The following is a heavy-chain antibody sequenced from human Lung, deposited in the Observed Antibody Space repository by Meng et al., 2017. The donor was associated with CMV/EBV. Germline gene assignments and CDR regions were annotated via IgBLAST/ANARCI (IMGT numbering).Heavy chain of an antibody. V-gene: IGHV4-34*02. CDR1: GGSFSGYC. J-gene: IGHJ4*02. Sequence: QVQLQQWGAGLLKPSETLSLTCIRSGGSFSGYCWNWLRQPPGKGLEWIGEINPTGSTNYNPSLKSRVIMSLDTFRNQFSLKLTSVTAADTAVYYCARGIDYHDGVDYWGQGSLVTVSS. CDR2: INPTGST. D-gene: IGHD2-8*01. CDR3: ARGIDYHDGVDY.